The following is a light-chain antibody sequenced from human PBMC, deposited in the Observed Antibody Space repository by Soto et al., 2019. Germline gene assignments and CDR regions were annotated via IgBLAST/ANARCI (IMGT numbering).Light chain of an antibody. CDR3: QQSYSTLYT. Sequence: DIQMTQSPSSLSASVGDRVTITCRASQSISSYLNWYQQKPGKAPKLRIYAASSLQSGVPSRFSGSGSGTDFSLTISSLQPEDFATYYCQQSYSTLYTFSQGTKLEIK. CDR2: AAS. V-gene: IGKV1-39*01. CDR1: QSISSY. J-gene: IGKJ2*01.